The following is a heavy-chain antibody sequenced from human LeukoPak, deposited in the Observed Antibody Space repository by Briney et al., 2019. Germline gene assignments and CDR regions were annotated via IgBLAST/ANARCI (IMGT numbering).Heavy chain of an antibody. V-gene: IGHV4-34*01. D-gene: IGHD3-9*01. CDR1: GGSFSGYY. CDR3: ARGPQYLDWFRGPGWFDP. J-gene: IGHJ5*02. CDR2: INHSGST. Sequence: SETLSLICAVYGGSFSGYYWSWIRQPPGKGLEWIGEINHSGSTNYNPSLKSRVTISVDTSKNQFSLKLSSVTAADTAVYYCARGPQYLDWFRGPGWFDPWGQGTLVTVSS.